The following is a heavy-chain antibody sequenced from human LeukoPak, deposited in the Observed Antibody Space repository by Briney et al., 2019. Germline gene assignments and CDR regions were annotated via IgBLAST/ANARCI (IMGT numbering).Heavy chain of an antibody. V-gene: IGHV3-30-3*01. Sequence: GGSLRLSCAASGFIFSNYAMHWVRQAPAKGLEWVAVISYDGSNKYYADSVKGRFTISRDNSKNTLFLQMNSLRAEDTAVYYCARDLDSSSWYILWFDPWGQGTLVTVSS. CDR3: ARDLDSSSWYILWFDP. CDR2: ISYDGSNK. J-gene: IGHJ5*02. CDR1: GFIFSNYA. D-gene: IGHD6-13*01.